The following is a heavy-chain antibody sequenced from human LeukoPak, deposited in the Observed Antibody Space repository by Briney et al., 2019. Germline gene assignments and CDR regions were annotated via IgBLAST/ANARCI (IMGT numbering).Heavy chain of an antibody. Sequence: PSETLSLTCAVSDDSIRSSAYYWGWIRQPPGKGLEWIGSIYYSGSTYYNPSLKSRVTISIVTSKNQFSLKLSSVTAADTAVYYCASEPYGSGSFLGAFDIWGQGTMVTVSS. CDR3: ASEPYGSGSFLGAFDI. CDR1: DDSIRSSAYY. D-gene: IGHD3-10*01. CDR2: IYYSGST. J-gene: IGHJ3*02. V-gene: IGHV4-39*01.